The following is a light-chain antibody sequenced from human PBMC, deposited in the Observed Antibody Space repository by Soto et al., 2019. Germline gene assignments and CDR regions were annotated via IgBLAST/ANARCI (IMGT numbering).Light chain of an antibody. Sequence: IQMTQSPSSLSASVGDRVTITCRASQSISSYLNWYQQKPGKAPKLLIYDASNLETGVPSRFSGSGSGTDFTFTISSLQPEDIATYYCQQYDNLITFGQGTRLEIK. J-gene: IGKJ5*01. V-gene: IGKV1-33*01. CDR1: QSISSY. CDR3: QQYDNLIT. CDR2: DAS.